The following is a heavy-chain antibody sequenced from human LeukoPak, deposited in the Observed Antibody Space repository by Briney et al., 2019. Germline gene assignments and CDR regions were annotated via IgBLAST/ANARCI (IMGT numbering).Heavy chain of an antibody. Sequence: GGSLRLSCAASGFTFSSYFWMHWVRPGPGKGLVWVSRIKSDGSSSTYADSVKGRFTISRDNAKNSLYLQMNTLRAEDTAVYYCVRDLDLGGYSSFEYWGQGTLVTVSS. CDR1: GFTFSSYFW. V-gene: IGHV3-74*01. D-gene: IGHD4-23*01. CDR2: IKSDGSSS. CDR3: VRDLDLGGYSSFEY. J-gene: IGHJ4*02.